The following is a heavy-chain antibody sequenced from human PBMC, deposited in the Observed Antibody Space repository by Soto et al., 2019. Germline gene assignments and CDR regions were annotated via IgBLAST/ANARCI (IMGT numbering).Heavy chain of an antibody. J-gene: IGHJ5*02. CDR1: GYTFTNYG. CDR3: TVGLPPGFDP. D-gene: IGHD5-18*01. V-gene: IGHV1-18*01. Sequence: QVQLVQSGAEVKKPGASVKVSCKASGYTFTNYGISWVRQAPGQGLEWMGWINTYNGNRNQAQKLQGRVTMTTETTHRTFARELTSLASGGTAVYSCTVGLPPGFDPWGSGTLV. CDR2: INTYNGNR.